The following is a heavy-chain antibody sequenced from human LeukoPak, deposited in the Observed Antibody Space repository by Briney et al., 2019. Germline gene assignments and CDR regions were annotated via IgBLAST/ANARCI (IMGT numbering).Heavy chain of an antibody. D-gene: IGHD1-26*01. J-gene: IGHJ4*02. CDR1: GFTFSSYA. CDR2: ISGSGGST. CDR3: ARDSGSSEYYFDY. V-gene: IGHV3-23*01. Sequence: GGSLRLSCAASGFTFSSYAMSWVRQAPGKGLEWVSAISGSGGSTYYADSVKGRFTISRDNSKNTLYLQMNSLRAEDTAVYYCARDSGSSEYYFDYWGQGTLVTVSS.